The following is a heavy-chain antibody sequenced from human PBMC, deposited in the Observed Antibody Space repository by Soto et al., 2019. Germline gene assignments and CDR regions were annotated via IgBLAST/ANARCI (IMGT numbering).Heavy chain of an antibody. CDR2: IIPIFGTA. CDR3: ASARDFWSGYQAPLYYYYGMDV. CDR1: GGTCSSYA. D-gene: IGHD3-3*01. V-gene: IGHV1-69*13. Sequence: AVKVSCKASGGTCSSYAISWVLQAPGQGLEWMGGIIPIFGTANYAQKFQGRVTITADESTSTAYMELSSLRSEDTAVYYCASARDFWSGYQAPLYYYYGMDVWGQGTTVTV. J-gene: IGHJ6*02.